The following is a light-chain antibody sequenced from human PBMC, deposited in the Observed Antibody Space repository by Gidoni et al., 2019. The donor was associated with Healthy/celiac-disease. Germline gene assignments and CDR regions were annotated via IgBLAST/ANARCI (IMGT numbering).Light chain of an antibody. V-gene: IGKV1-9*01. Sequence: DIQLTQSPSFLSASVGDRVTITCRASPGIRSYLAWYQQKPGKAPKLLIYAASTLQSGVPSRFSGSGSGTEFTLTISSLQPEDFATYYCQQLNSYPRTFGQETRVEIK. CDR2: AAS. J-gene: IGKJ1*01. CDR3: QQLNSYPRT. CDR1: PGIRSY.